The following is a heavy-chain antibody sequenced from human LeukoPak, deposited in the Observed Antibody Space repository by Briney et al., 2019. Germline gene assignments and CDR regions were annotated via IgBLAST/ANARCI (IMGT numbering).Heavy chain of an antibody. CDR3: ARHSGLTILGP. CDR1: GYSFSDYW. Sequence: GESLKISCRGSGYSFSDYWVAWVRHMPGKGLERMGFIYPGDSDTRYSPSFQGQVTISADKSISTAYLQWSSLKASDTAMYYCARHSGLTILGPWGQGTLVTVSS. V-gene: IGHV5-51*01. D-gene: IGHD3-9*01. CDR2: IYPGDSDT. J-gene: IGHJ5*02.